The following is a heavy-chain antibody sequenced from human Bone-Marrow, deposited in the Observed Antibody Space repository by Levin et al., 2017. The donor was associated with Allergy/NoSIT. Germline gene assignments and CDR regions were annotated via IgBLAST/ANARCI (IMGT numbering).Heavy chain of an antibody. CDR3: ATRYCTTTSCSRVY. V-gene: IGHV3-23*01. Sequence: GGSLRLSCAASGFTFTTYAMSWVRQAPGKGLDWVSSISGTGGNTNYADSVKGRFTISRDNSKNTLYFQMNSLRAEDTAVYYCATRYCTTTSCSRVYWGQGTLVTVSS. CDR1: GFTFTTYA. J-gene: IGHJ4*02. D-gene: IGHD2-2*01. CDR2: ISGTGGNT.